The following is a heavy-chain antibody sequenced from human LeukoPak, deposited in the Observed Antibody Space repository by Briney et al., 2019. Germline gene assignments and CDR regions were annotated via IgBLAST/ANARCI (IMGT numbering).Heavy chain of an antibody. J-gene: IGHJ4*02. CDR3: ARYDRGIAGAGFFDY. D-gene: IGHD6-13*01. CDR2: ISYDGSNN. CDR1: GFTFSSLA. V-gene: IGHV3-30-3*01. Sequence: PGGSLRLSCAASGFTFSSLAMHWVRQAPGKGLEWVTVISYDGSNNYYADSVKGRFTISRDNSKNTLYLQMNSLTAEDTAVYYFARYDRGIAGAGFFDYWGQGTLVTVSS.